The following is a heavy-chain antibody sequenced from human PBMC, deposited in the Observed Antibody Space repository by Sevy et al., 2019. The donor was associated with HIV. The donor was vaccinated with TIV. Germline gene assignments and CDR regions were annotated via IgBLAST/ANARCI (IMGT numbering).Heavy chain of an antibody. V-gene: IGHV3-30*18. CDR3: AKGRAQWLVNFLGFDY. CDR2: ISYDGSNK. CDR1: GFTFSSYG. Sequence: GGSLRLSCAASGFTFSSYGMHWVRQAPGKGLEWVAVISYDGSNKYYADSVKGRFTISRDNSKNTLYLQMNSLRAEDTAVYYCAKGRAQWLVNFLGFDYWGQGTLVTVSS. D-gene: IGHD6-19*01. J-gene: IGHJ4*02.